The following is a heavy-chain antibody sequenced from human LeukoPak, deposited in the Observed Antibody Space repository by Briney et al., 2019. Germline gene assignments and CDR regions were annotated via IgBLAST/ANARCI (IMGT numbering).Heavy chain of an antibody. CDR2: FDPEDGET. D-gene: IGHD3-22*01. J-gene: IGHJ4*02. Sequence: ASVKVSCKVSGYTLTELSMHWVRQAPGKGLEWMGGFDPEDGETIYAQKFQGRVTITADESTSTAYMELSSLRSEDTAVYYCARAYSDYSDSSGLDYWGQGTLSPSPQ. V-gene: IGHV1-24*01. CDR3: ARAYSDYSDSSGLDY. CDR1: GYTLTELS.